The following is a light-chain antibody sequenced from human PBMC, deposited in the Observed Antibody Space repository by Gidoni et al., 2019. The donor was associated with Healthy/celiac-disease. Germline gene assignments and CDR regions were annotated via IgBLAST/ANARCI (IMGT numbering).Light chain of an antibody. V-gene: IGKV1-39*01. Sequence: DIQMTQSPSSLSASVGDRVTITCRASQSISSYLNWYQQKPGKAPKLLIYAASSLQSGVPSRFSGSGSGTDFTLTISSLQPEDFATYYCQQSYSTPSTSGGGTKVEIK. CDR1: QSISSY. CDR3: QQSYSTPST. J-gene: IGKJ4*01. CDR2: AAS.